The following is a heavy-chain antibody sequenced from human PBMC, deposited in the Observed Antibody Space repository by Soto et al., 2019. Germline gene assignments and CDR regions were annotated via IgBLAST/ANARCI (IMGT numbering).Heavy chain of an antibody. Sequence: PGGSLRLSCAASGFTFSSYAMSWVRQAPGKGLEWVSGISGGGVTTYYADSVKGRFTVSRDNSQNTVYLQVNSLRAEDSAVYYCAKRFCSTTTCLSLDFFYYMDVWGKGTTVTVSS. CDR1: GFTFSSYA. CDR2: ISGGGVTT. D-gene: IGHD2-2*01. CDR3: AKRFCSTTTCLSLDFFYYMDV. J-gene: IGHJ6*03. V-gene: IGHV3-23*01.